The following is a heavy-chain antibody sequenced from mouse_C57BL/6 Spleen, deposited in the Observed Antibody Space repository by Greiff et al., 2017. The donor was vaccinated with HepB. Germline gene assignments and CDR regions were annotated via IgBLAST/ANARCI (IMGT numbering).Heavy chain of an antibody. D-gene: IGHD2-2*01. CDR3: ARSGYDGAWFAY. J-gene: IGHJ3*01. Sequence: VQLQQSGPVLVKPGASVKMSCKASGYTFTDYYMNWVKQSHGKSLEWIGVINPYNGGTSYNQKFKGKATLTVDKSSSTAYMELNSLTSEDSAVYYCARSGYDGAWFAYWGQGTLVTVSA. CDR1: GYTFTDYY. V-gene: IGHV1-19*01. CDR2: INPYNGGT.